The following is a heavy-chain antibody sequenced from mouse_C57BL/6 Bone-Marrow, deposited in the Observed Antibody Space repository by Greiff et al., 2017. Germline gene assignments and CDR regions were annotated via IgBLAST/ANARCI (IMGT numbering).Heavy chain of an antibody. D-gene: IGHD1-1*01. CDR1: GYSFTSYY. CDR3: ARKGNYYDTPYYYAMDY. CDR2: IYPGSGNT. V-gene: IGHV1-66*01. Sequence: VQLQQSGPELVKPGASVKISCKASGYSFTSYYIHWVKQRPGQGLEWIGWIYPGSGNTKYNEKFKGKATLTADTSSSTAYVQLSSLTSEDSAVYYCARKGNYYDTPYYYAMDYWGQGTSVTVSS. J-gene: IGHJ4*01.